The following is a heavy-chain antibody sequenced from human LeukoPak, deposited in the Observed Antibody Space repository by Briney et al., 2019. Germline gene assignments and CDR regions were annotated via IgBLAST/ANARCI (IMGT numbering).Heavy chain of an antibody. D-gene: IGHD3-9*01. CDR1: GYSFTSYW. V-gene: IGHV5-51*01. CDR3: ASSPSLTGYYMWAFDI. Sequence: GESLKISCKGSGYSFTSYWIGWVRQMPGKGLEWMGIIYPGDSDTRYSPSFQGQVTISADKSISTAYLQWSSLKASDTSMYCCASSPSLTGYYMWAFDIWGQGTMVTVSS. J-gene: IGHJ3*02. CDR2: IYPGDSDT.